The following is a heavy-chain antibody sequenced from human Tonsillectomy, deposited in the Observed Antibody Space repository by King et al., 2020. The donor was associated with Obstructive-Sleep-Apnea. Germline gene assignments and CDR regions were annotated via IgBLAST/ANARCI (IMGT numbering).Heavy chain of an antibody. CDR1: GYTFTGFY. CDR2: INPRGGSA. Sequence: VQLVESGAEVKKPGASVKLSCKASGYTFTGFYIHWVRQAPGQGLEWMGKINPRGGSASYAQNFQGRVTMTRDTSTSTVYMDLSSLTSEDTAIYYCARDCLTNHNRFDPWGQGTLVTVSS. CDR3: ARDCLTNHNRFDP. J-gene: IGHJ5*02. V-gene: IGHV1-46*01.